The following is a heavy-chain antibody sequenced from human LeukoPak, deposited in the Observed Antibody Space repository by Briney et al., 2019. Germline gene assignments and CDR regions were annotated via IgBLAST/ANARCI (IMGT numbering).Heavy chain of an antibody. V-gene: IGHV1-2*02. CDR3: ARGINYGSGSLFYG. D-gene: IGHD3-10*01. CDR2: IDPSTGGT. J-gene: IGHJ4*02. Sequence: ASVKVSCETSGYTFSEYYIYWVRQAPGQGLEWMGWIDPSTGGTNYAQNFQGRVTMTRDTSTTTVYMELSSLKSDDTAVYHCARGINYGSGSLFYGWGQGTLVTVSS. CDR1: GYTFSEYY.